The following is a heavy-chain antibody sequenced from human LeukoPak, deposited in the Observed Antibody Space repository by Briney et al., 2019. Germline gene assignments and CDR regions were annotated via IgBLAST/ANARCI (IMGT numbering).Heavy chain of an antibody. D-gene: IGHD3-22*01. Sequence: ASVKVSCKASGYTFTGYYMHWVRQAPGQGLEWMGWINPNSGGTNYAQKLQGRVTMTTDTSTSTAYMELRSLRSDDTAVYYCARGRYYDSSGFLPAYWGQGTLVTVSS. CDR3: ARGRYYDSSGFLPAY. J-gene: IGHJ4*02. CDR1: GYTFTGYY. CDR2: INPNSGGT. V-gene: IGHV1-2*02.